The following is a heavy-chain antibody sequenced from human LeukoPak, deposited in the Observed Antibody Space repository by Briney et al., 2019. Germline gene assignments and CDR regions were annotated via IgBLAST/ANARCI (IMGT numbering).Heavy chain of an antibody. CDR1: GFTFSSYS. D-gene: IGHD3-22*01. J-gene: IGHJ4*02. Sequence: GGSLRLSCAASGFTFSSYSMNWVRQAPGKGLEWVAYISSSGTYIYYTDSVKGRFTISRDNAENSLYLQMNSLRADDTAVYYCARAYYYGSSGYLDYWGRGALVTVSS. CDR3: ARAYYYGSSGYLDY. CDR2: ISSSGTYI. V-gene: IGHV3-21*01.